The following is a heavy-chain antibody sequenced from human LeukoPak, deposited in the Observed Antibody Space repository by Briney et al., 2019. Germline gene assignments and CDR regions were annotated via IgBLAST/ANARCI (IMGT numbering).Heavy chain of an antibody. Sequence: ASVKVSCKASGYTFTSYGISWVRQAPGQGLEWMGWISAYNGNTNYARKLQGRVTMTTDTSTSTAYMELRSLRSDDTAVYYCAGSRVAGTFDYWGQGTLVTVSS. CDR2: ISAYNGNT. V-gene: IGHV1-18*01. J-gene: IGHJ4*02. CDR1: GYTFTSYG. CDR3: AGSRVAGTFDY. D-gene: IGHD6-19*01.